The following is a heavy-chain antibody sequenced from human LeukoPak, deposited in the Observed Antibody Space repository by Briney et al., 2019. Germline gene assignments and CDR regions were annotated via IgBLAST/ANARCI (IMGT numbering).Heavy chain of an antibody. Sequence: GGTLRLSCAASGFTFSSYGMSWVRQAPGKGLEWVSAISGSGGSTYYADSVKGRFTISRDNSKNTLYLQMHSLRAEDTAVYYCAKNMVRGVIMSSSFDYWGQGTLVTVSS. J-gene: IGHJ4*02. CDR3: AKNMVRGVIMSSSFDY. CDR2: ISGSGGST. V-gene: IGHV3-23*01. CDR1: GFTFSSYG. D-gene: IGHD3-10*01.